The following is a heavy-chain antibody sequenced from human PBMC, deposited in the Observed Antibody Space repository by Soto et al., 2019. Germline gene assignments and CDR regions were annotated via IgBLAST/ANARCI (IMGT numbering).Heavy chain of an antibody. J-gene: IGHJ4*02. Sequence: GGSLRLSCAASGFTFSSYGMHWVRQAPGKGLEWVAVISYDVSNKYYADSVKGRFTISRDNSKNTLYLQMNSLRAEDTAVYYCSKDKYSNVPSPLDYWGPGTLVTLS. CDR3: SKDKYSNVPSPLDY. D-gene: IGHD6-6*01. CDR2: ISYDVSNK. V-gene: IGHV3-30*18. CDR1: GFTFSSYG.